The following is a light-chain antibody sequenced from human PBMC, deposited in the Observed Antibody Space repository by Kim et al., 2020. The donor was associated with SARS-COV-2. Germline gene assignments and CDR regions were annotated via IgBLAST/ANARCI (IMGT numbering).Light chain of an antibody. CDR2: GAS. CDR1: QSVSNT. J-gene: IGKJ1*01. Sequence: VSPGERAPLSCRASQSVSNTLAWYQQKPGQAPRLLIYGASTRATDIPARFSASGSGTEFTLTINSLQSEDFAVYYCQQYSNWPRTFGPGTKVDIK. CDR3: QQYSNWPRT. V-gene: IGKV3-15*01.